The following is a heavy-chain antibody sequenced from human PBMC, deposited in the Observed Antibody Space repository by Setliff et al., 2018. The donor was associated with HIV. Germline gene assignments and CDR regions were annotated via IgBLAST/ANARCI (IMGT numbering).Heavy chain of an antibody. CDR1: GYSFITYW. Sequence: GESLKISCKGSGYSFITYWIGWVRQRPGKGLEWMGIMNPDGSNTRYSPSFQGQVTISVDESISTAYLQWSSLQASDTAMYYCARRASKASLDYWGQGTLVTVSS. CDR2: MNPDGSNT. J-gene: IGHJ4*02. V-gene: IGHV5-51*01. CDR3: ARRASKASLDY.